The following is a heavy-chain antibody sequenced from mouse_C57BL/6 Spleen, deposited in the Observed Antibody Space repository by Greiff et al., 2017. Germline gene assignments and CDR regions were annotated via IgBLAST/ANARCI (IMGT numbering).Heavy chain of an antibody. CDR2: IDPSDSET. Sequence: QVQLQQPGAELVRPGSSVKLSCKASGYTFTSYWMHWVKQRPIQGLEWIGNIDPSDSETHYNQKFKDKATLTVDKSSSTAYMQLSSLTSEDSAVYYCARRFGYDPYWYFDVWGTGTTVTVSS. J-gene: IGHJ1*03. D-gene: IGHD2-2*01. V-gene: IGHV1-52*01. CDR3: ARRFGYDPYWYFDV. CDR1: GYTFTSYW.